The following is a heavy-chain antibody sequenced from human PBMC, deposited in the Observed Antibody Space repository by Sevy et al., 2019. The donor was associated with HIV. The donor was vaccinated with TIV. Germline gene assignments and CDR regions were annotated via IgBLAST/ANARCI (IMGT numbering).Heavy chain of an antibody. CDR2: IKTKIYGGAT. D-gene: IGHD6-19*01. V-gene: IGHV3-49*04. J-gene: IGHJ4*02. CDR1: GFTVSDYA. CDR3: TRDLYGSGWFYFDY. Sequence: GGSLRLSCTASGFTVSDYAMSWVRQAPGKGLEWVGFIKTKIYGGATEYAASVKGRFIISGDDSKNIAYLQMNSLKTEDTAVYYCTRDLYGSGWFYFDYWGQGTLVTVSS.